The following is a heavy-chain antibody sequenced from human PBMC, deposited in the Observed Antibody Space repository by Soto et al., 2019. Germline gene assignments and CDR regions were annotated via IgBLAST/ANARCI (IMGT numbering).Heavy chain of an antibody. CDR1: GFTFSRYS. J-gene: IGHJ3*02. CDR3: ARDLPSIAARSGAFDI. V-gene: IGHV3-21*01. Sequence: GGSLRLSCAASGFTFSRYSMNWVRQAPGKGLEWVSSISSSSSYIYYADSVKGRFTISRDNAKNSLYLQMNSLRAEDTAVYYCARDLPSIAARSGAFDIWGQGTMVTVSS. D-gene: IGHD6-6*01. CDR2: ISSSSSYI.